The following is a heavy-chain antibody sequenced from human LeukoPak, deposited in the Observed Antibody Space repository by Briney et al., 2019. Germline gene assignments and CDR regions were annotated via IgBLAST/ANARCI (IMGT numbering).Heavy chain of an antibody. Sequence: PGGSLRLSCAASGFMFSSYEMNWVRQAPGKGLEWVANIKEDGSEKYYVDSVKGRFTISRDNAKNSLYLQMNSLRVEDTAMYYCAIMEGYKWGQGTLVTVSS. CDR1: GFMFSSYE. CDR3: AIMEGYK. D-gene: IGHD5-24*01. V-gene: IGHV3-7*01. CDR2: IKEDGSEK. J-gene: IGHJ4*02.